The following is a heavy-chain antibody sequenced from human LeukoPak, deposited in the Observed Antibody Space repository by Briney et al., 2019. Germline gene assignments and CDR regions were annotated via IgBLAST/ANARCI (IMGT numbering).Heavy chain of an antibody. V-gene: IGHV1-18*01. CDR2: ISAHNGNT. J-gene: IGHJ4*02. CDR1: GYTFTSYG. CDR3: AMSTNYYDSSGYYPY. D-gene: IGHD3-22*01. Sequence: ASVKVSCKASGYTFTSYGISWVRQAPGQGLEWMGWISAHNGNTNYAQKLQGRVTMTTDISTSIAYMELRSLRSDDTAVYYCAMSTNYYDSSGYYPYWGQGTLVTVSS.